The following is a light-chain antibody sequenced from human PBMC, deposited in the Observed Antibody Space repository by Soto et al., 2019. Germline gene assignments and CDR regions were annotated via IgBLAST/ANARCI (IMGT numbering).Light chain of an antibody. CDR3: QQYKKWPLT. V-gene: IGKV3-15*01. J-gene: IGKJ4*01. Sequence: EIVMTQSPATLSVSPGERATLSCRASQSTNNYLAWYQQKPGQAPRLLIDGASTRATGIPARFSGSGSGTECTLTISPLQSEDFAVYYCQQYKKWPLTFGGGTKVEIK. CDR2: GAS. CDR1: QSTNNY.